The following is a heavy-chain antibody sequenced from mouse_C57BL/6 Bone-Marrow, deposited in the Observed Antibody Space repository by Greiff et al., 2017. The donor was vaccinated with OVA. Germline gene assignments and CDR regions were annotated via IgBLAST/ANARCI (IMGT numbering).Heavy chain of an antibody. Sequence: EVQLQESGPGLVKPSQSLSLTCSVTGYSITSGYYWNWIRQFPGNKLEWMGYISYDGSNNYNPSLKNRISITRDTSKNQFFLKLNSVTTEDTARYYCARNAYYSNYDYYAMDYWGQGTSVTVSS. CDR3: ARNAYYSNYDYYAMDY. J-gene: IGHJ4*01. V-gene: IGHV3-6*01. CDR2: ISYDGSN. CDR1: GYSITSGYY. D-gene: IGHD2-5*01.